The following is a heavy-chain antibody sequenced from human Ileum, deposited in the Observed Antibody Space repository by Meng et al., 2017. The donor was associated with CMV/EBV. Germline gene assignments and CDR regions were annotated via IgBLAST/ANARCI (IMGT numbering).Heavy chain of an antibody. J-gene: IGHJ4*02. D-gene: IGHD3-10*01. V-gene: IGHV6-1*01. CDR1: DSVSISTES. Sequence: QGQLHQSRPGLVKPSRTLSLPCAGDSVSISTESWNWIRQSPSRGLEWLGRTWYGSKWYYEYAVSVKSRITIIPDTSQNQISLQLNSVTPDDTAVYYCTYGWPLKYWGQGSLVTVSS. CDR3: TYGWPLKY. CDR2: TWYGSKWYY.